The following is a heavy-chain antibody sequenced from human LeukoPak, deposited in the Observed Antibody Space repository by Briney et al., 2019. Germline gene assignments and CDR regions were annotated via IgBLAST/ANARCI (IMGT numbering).Heavy chain of an antibody. J-gene: IGHJ4*02. D-gene: IGHD2-2*01. Sequence: SETLSLTCTVSGGSISSYYWSWIRQPPGKGPEWIGYIYYSGSTNYNPSLKSRVTISVDTSKNQFSLKLSSVTAADTAVYYCAREGGYCSSTSCYGQFDYWGQGTLVTVSS. CDR1: GGSISSYY. V-gene: IGHV4-59*01. CDR2: IYYSGST. CDR3: AREGGYCSSTSCYGQFDY.